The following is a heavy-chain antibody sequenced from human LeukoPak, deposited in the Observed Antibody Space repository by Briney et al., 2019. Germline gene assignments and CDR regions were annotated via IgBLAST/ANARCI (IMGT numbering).Heavy chain of an antibody. CDR1: GYSFTSYW. Sequence: GESLKISCKGSGYSFTSYWIGWVRQMPGKGLEWMGIIYPGDSDTRYSPSFQGQVTISADKSISTAYLRWSSLKASDTAMYYCARHLGYCSSTSCKGDNWFDPWGQGTLVTVSS. CDR3: ARHLGYCSSTSCKGDNWFDP. D-gene: IGHD2-2*01. V-gene: IGHV5-51*01. CDR2: IYPGDSDT. J-gene: IGHJ5*02.